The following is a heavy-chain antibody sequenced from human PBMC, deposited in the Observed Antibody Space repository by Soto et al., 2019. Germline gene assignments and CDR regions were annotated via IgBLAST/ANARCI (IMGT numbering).Heavy chain of an antibody. CDR3: AKRDLITMVRGSPYYYKYMDV. D-gene: IGHD3-10*01. CDR2: ISYDGSNK. J-gene: IGHJ6*03. V-gene: IGHV3-30*18. CDR1: GFTFSSYG. Sequence: PGGSLRLSCAASGFTFSSYGMHWVRQAPGKGLEWVAVISYDGSNKYYADSVKGRFTISRDNSKNTLYLQMNSLRAEDTAVYYCAKRDLITMVRGSPYYYKYMDVWGKGTTVTVSS.